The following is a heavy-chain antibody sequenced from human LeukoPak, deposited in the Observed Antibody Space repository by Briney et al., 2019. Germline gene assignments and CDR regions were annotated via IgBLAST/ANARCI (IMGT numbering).Heavy chain of an antibody. J-gene: IGHJ5*02. CDR1: GGSFSGYY. V-gene: IGHV4-34*01. Sequence: SETLSLTCAVYGGSFSGYYWSWIRQPPGKGLEWIGEINHSGSTNYNPSLKSRVTISVDTSKNQFSLKLSTVTAADTPVYYCARTPDIPKHNWFDPWGQGTLVTVSS. CDR2: INHSGST. D-gene: IGHD3-9*01. CDR3: ARTPDIPKHNWFDP.